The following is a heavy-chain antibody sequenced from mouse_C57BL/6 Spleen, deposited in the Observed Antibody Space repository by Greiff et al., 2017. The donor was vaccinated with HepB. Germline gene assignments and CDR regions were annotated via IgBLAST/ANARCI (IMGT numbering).Heavy chain of an antibody. CDR3: ARERIATVVADWYFDV. CDR1: GYTFTSYW. Sequence: VQLQQSGAELVKPGASVKLSCKASGYTFTSYWMHWVKQRPGQGLEWIGMIHPNSGSTNYNEKFKSKATLTVDKSSSTAYMQLSSLTSEDSAVYYCARERIATVVADWYFDVWGTGTTVTVSS. D-gene: IGHD1-1*01. V-gene: IGHV1-64*01. CDR2: IHPNSGST. J-gene: IGHJ1*03.